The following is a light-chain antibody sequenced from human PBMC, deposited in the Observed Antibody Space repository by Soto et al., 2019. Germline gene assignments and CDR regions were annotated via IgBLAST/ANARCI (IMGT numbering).Light chain of an antibody. CDR1: QSISSW. CDR2: DAS. V-gene: IGKV1-5*01. Sequence: DIQMTQSPSTLSASVGDRVTITCRASQSISSWLAWYQQKQGKXXKXXIYDASSFESGVPSRFSGSGSGTELTITISSLQPDDFETYYCQQYNSYPLTFGGGTKVDIK. CDR3: QQYNSYPLT. J-gene: IGKJ4*01.